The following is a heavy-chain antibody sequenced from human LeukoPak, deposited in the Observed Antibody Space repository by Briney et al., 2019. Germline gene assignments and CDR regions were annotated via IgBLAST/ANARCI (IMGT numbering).Heavy chain of an antibody. V-gene: IGHV3-30-3*01. D-gene: IGHD2-8*01. CDR2: ISYDGSNK. CDR3: ASHCTNGVCYTLPEGGMDV. Sequence: GRFLRLSCAASGFTFSSYAMHWVRQAPGKGLEGVAVISYDGSNKYYADSVKGRFTISRDNSKNTLYLQMNSLRAEDTAVYYCASHCTNGVCYTLPEGGMDVWGQGTTVTVSS. J-gene: IGHJ6*02. CDR1: GFTFSSYA.